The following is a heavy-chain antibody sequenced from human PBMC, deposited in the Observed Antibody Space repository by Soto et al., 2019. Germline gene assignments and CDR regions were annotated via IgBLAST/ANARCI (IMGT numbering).Heavy chain of an antibody. CDR2: ISSSGSTI. J-gene: IGHJ5*02. D-gene: IGHD6-19*01. CDR3: ARDHRDNSSGWYWFDP. Sequence: GGSLRLPCAASGFTFSSYEMNWVRQAPGKGLGWVSYISSSGSTIYYADSVKGRFTISRDNAKNSLYLQMNSLRAEDTAVYYCARDHRDNSSGWYWFDPWGQGTLVTVSS. V-gene: IGHV3-48*03. CDR1: GFTFSSYE.